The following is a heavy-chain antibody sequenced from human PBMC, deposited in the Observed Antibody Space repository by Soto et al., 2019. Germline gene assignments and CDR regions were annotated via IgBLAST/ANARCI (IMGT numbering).Heavy chain of an antibody. D-gene: IGHD6-6*01. CDR2: INPSGDST. CDR3: AREVVETSSLWLDP. Sequence: ASVKVSCKGAGYTFSNYYMHWVRQAPGQGLEWMGIINPSGDSTSYAQEFQGRVTMTRETSTSTLYMELSSLRSEDTAVYYCAREVVETSSLWLDPWGQGTLVTVS. CDR1: GYTFSNYY. V-gene: IGHV1-46*01. J-gene: IGHJ5*02.